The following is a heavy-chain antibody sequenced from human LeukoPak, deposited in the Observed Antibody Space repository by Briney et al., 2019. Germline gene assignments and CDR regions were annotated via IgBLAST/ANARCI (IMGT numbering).Heavy chain of an antibody. CDR2: IYYSGST. Sequence: SESLSLTCTVPGGSISSYYWSWIRQPPGKGLEWIGYIYYSGSTNYNPSLKSRVTISVDTSKNQFSLKLSSVTAADTAVYYCARDWTYYDFWSGYYQGWFDPWGQGTLVTVSS. CDR3: ARDWTYYDFWSGYYQGWFDP. D-gene: IGHD3-3*01. V-gene: IGHV4-59*01. CDR1: GGSISSYY. J-gene: IGHJ5*02.